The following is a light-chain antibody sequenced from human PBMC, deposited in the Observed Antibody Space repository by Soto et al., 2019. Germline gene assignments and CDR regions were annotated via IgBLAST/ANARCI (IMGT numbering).Light chain of an antibody. CDR1: QSLVDSDGKTY. J-gene: IGKJ1*01. Sequence: DVVMNQSPLSLPVTLGQSASISCKSSQSLVDSDGKTYLIWFQQRPGQSPRRLIYSVSNRDSGVPDRFSGSGSGTDFTLKISRVEAEDVGLYYCMQGSHWPWTFGQGTKVEFK. CDR3: MQGSHWPWT. CDR2: SVS. V-gene: IGKV2-30*01.